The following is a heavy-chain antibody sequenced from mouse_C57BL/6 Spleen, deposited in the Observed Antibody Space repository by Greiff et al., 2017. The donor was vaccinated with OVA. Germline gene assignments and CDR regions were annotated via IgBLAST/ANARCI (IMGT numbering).Heavy chain of an antibody. V-gene: IGHV1-72*01. J-gene: IGHJ4*01. CDR3: ARSYSNYGYYAMDY. CDR1: GYTFTSYW. D-gene: IGHD2-5*01. CDR2: IDPNSGGT. Sequence: VQVVESGAELVKPGASVKLSCKASGYTFTSYWMHWVKQRPGRGLEWIGRIDPNSGGTKYNEKFKSKATLTVDKPSSTAYMQLSSLTSEDSAVYYCARSYSNYGYYAMDYWGQGTSVTVSS.